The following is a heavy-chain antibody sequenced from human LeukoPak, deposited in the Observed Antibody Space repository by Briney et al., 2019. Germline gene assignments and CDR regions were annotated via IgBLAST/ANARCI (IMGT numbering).Heavy chain of an antibody. D-gene: IGHD3-10*01. CDR3: ASRDKLWFGEFH. V-gene: IGHV3-53*01. CDR2: IYSGGST. J-gene: IGHJ4*02. Sequence: GGSLRLSCAASGFMFSFYTLHWVRQAPGKGLEWVSVIYSGGSTYYADSVKGRFTISRDNSKNTLYLQMNSLRAEDTAVYYCASRDKLWFGEFHWGQGTLVTVSS. CDR1: GFMFSFYT.